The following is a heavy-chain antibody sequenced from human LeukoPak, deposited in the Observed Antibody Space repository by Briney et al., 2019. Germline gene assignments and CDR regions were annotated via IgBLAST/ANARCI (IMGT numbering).Heavy chain of an antibody. CDR3: AKSGGMTGRLYYMDV. V-gene: IGHV3-30*02. CDR1: GFTFSSYG. CDR2: IRYDGSNK. J-gene: IGHJ6*03. D-gene: IGHD3-9*01. Sequence: GGSLRLSCAASGFTFSSYGMHWVRQAPGKGLEWVAFIRYDGSNKYYADSVKGRFTISRDNSKNTLYLQMNSLRAEDTAVYYCAKSGGMTGRLYYMDVWGKGTTVTISS.